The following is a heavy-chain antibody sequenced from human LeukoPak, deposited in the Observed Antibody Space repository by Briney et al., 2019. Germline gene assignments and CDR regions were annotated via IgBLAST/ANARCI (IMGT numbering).Heavy chain of an antibody. Sequence: SETLSLTCAVYGGSFSGYYWSWIRQPPGKGLEWIGEINHSGSTNYNPSLKSRVTISVDTSKNQFSLKLSSVTAADTAVYYCARGPGYCSSTSCYSPPPYYFDYWGQGTLVTVSS. CDR2: INHSGST. J-gene: IGHJ4*02. D-gene: IGHD2-2*02. V-gene: IGHV4-34*01. CDR3: ARGPGYCSSTSCYSPPPYYFDY. CDR1: GGSFSGYY.